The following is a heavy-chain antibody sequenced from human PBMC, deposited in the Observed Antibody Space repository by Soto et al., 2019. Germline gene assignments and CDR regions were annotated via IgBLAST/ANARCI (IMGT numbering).Heavy chain of an antibody. CDR1: GASISGHY. Sequence: QVQLQESGPGLVKPSETLSLTYTVSGASISGHYWSWIRQPPGKGLEWIGYIYHTGSTNYNPSLNSRVIISVDRSKNQFSLKLTSVTAADTAVYYCARGAYYYDQWGQGTLVTVSS. CDR2: IYHTGST. D-gene: IGHD3-16*01. CDR3: ARGAYYYDQ. V-gene: IGHV4-59*11. J-gene: IGHJ4*02.